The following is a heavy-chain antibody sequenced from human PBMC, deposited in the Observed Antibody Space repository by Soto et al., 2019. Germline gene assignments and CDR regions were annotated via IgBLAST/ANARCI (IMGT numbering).Heavy chain of an antibody. CDR3: ARGIDSAKAGY. CDR2: ISSYEGT. Sequence: SEPLSLACTFAGGSLTDTSWIRIRQPPGKGLEWIGEISSYEGTNYNPSLKSRVTMSMDTSRNQLSPQLTSMTAADTAVYYCARGIDSAKAGYWDQGALVTVSS. CDR1: GGSLTDTS. D-gene: IGHD5-18*01. V-gene: IGHV4-34*01. J-gene: IGHJ4*01.